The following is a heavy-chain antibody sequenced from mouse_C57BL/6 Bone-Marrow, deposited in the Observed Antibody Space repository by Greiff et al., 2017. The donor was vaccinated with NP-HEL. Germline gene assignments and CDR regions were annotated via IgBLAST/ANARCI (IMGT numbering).Heavy chain of an antibody. CDR3: AREITLDAMDY. D-gene: IGHD1-1*02. Sequence: EVQLQQSGPELVKPGASVKISCKASGYTFTDYYMNWVKQSHGKSLEWIGDINPNNGGTSYNQKFKGKATLTVDKSSSTAYMELRSLTSEDSAVYYCAREITLDAMDYWGQGTSVTVSS. CDR2: INPNNGGT. CDR1: GYTFTDYY. V-gene: IGHV1-26*01. J-gene: IGHJ4*01.